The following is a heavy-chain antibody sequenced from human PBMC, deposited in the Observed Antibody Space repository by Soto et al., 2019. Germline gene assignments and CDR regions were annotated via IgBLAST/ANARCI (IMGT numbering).Heavy chain of an antibody. V-gene: IGHV3-23*01. CDR2: ISGSGGST. Sequence: GGSLRLSCAASGFTFSSYAMSWVRQAPGKGLEWVSAISGSGGSTYYADSVKGRFTISRDNSKNTLYLQMNSLRAEDTAVYYCAGRYCSSTSCYKHGMDVWGQGTTVTVSS. CDR1: GFTFSSYA. CDR3: AGRYCSSTSCYKHGMDV. J-gene: IGHJ6*02. D-gene: IGHD2-2*02.